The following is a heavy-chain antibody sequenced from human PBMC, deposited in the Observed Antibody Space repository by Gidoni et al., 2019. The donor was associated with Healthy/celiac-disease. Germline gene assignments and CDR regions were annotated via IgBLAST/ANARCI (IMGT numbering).Heavy chain of an antibody. V-gene: IGHV3-21*01. Sequence: EVQLVESGGGLVKPGGSLRLSCAASGFTFSSYSMNWVRQAPGKGLEWVSSISSSSSYIYYADSVKGRFTISRDNAKNSLYLQMNSLRAEDTAVYYCARDVGRSGSYGVNWGQGTLVTVSS. CDR1: GFTFSSYS. CDR2: ISSSSSYI. CDR3: ARDVGRSGSYGVN. D-gene: IGHD1-26*01. J-gene: IGHJ4*02.